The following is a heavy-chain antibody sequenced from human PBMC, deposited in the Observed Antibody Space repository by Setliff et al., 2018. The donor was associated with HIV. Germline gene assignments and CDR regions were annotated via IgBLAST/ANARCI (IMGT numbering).Heavy chain of an antibody. Sequence: GESLKISCKGSGYRFSSYWIAWVRQMPGKGLEWMGIIYPGDSDTRYSPSFQGQVTISADKSISTTYLQWSSLEASDIAMYFCATSDDGGDSGHFQHWGQGTLVTVSS. CDR3: ATSDDGGDSGHFQH. D-gene: IGHD2-21*02. CDR2: IYPGDSDT. CDR1: GYRFSSYW. V-gene: IGHV5-51*01. J-gene: IGHJ1*01.